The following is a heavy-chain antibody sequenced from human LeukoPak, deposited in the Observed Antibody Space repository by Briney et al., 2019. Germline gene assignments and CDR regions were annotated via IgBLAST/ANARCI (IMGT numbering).Heavy chain of an antibody. Sequence: GGSLRLSCAVSGFTFSSYAMCWVRQAPGEGLEWVSSISGSGGSTYYADSVKGRFTISRDNSKNTLYLQMNSLRAEDTAVYYCAGALGMGVVPAAMRFDPWGQGTLVTVSS. D-gene: IGHD2-2*01. V-gene: IGHV3-23*01. J-gene: IGHJ5*02. CDR1: GFTFSSYA. CDR2: ISGSGGST. CDR3: AGALGMGVVPAAMRFDP.